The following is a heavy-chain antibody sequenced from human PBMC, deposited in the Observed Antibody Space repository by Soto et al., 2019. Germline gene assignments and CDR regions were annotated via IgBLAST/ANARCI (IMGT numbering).Heavy chain of an antibody. J-gene: IGHJ4*02. D-gene: IGHD4-4*01. CDR3: ARAPYSNAWYRFDL. CDR1: VFTFSGYW. Sequence: GWSLRLSCESSVFTFSGYWMSWVRQAPGKGLEWVADIKHDGSVQYYVDSVKGRFTISRDNAKKLLYLQMNGLRAEDTALYYCARAPYSNAWYRFDLWGQGTLVTVSS. V-gene: IGHV3-7*03. CDR2: IKHDGSVQ.